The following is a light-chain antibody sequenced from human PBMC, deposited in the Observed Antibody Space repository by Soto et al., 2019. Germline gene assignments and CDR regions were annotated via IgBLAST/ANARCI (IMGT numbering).Light chain of an antibody. V-gene: IGLV2-14*03. J-gene: IGLJ2*01. CDR1: SSDVGGYNY. Sequence: QSALTQPASVSGSPGQSITISCTGTSSDVGGYNYVSWYQQHPGKAPKLMIYDVTNRPSGVSNCFSGSKSGNPASMTISGLQAEDEADYYCSSYTSSSTVVFGGGTKLTVL. CDR3: SSYTSSSTVV. CDR2: DVT.